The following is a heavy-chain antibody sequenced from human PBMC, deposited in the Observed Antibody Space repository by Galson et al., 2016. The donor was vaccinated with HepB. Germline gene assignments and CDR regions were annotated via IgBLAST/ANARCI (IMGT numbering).Heavy chain of an antibody. V-gene: IGHV4-4*02. CDR2: IYHRGTT. J-gene: IGHJ4*02. Sequence: SETLSLTCAVSGDSVSSPTWWTWVRQPPGKGLEWIGEIYHRGTTHYDPSLKGRVTISLDKSNNQFSLNVTSVTAADTAFYYCARAVGATRLDSWGQGTLVAVPS. D-gene: IGHD1-26*01. CDR1: GDSVSSPTW. CDR3: ARAVGATRLDS.